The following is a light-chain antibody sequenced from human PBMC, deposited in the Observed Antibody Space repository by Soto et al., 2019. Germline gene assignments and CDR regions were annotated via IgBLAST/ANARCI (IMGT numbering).Light chain of an antibody. CDR2: DVN. CDR3: SSFTSSTSYV. J-gene: IGLJ1*01. CDR1: SSDVGSYNT. V-gene: IGLV2-14*03. Sequence: QSALTQPASVSGSPGQSIAISCTGTSSDVGSYNTVSWYQQYPGKAPKLMIHDVNSRPSGISDRFSGSKSGNTASLTISGLQAEDEADYYCSSFTSSTSYVFGTGTKLTVL.